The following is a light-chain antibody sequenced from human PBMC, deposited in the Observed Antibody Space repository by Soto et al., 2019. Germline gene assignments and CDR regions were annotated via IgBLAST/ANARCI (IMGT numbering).Light chain of an antibody. J-gene: IGKJ5*01. V-gene: IGKV3-11*01. CDR1: QSVSSC. Sequence: EIVLTQSPATLSLSPGERATLSCRASQSVSSCLAWYQHKPGQAPRLLIYDASNRATGIPARFSGSGSGTDFTLTISSLDPEDFAVYYCQQRSNWITFGQGTRLEIK. CDR3: QQRSNWIT. CDR2: DAS.